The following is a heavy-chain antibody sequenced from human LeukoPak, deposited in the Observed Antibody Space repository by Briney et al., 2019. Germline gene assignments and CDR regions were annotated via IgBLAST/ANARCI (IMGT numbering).Heavy chain of an antibody. CDR3: AECGYSYGIQCYFDY. CDR1: GFTFSSYG. V-gene: IGHV3-30*18. CDR2: ISYDGSNK. Sequence: GGSLGLSCAASGFTFSSYGMHWVRQAPGKGLEWVAVISYDGSNKYYADSVKGRFTISRDNSKNTLYLQMNSLRAEDTAVYYCAECGYSYGIQCYFDYWGQGTLVTVSS. J-gene: IGHJ4*02. D-gene: IGHD5-18*01.